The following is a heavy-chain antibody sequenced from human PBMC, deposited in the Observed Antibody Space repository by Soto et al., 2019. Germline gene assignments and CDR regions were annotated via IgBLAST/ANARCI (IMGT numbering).Heavy chain of an antibody. D-gene: IGHD3-9*01. J-gene: IGHJ6*02. CDR2: INHSGST. Sequence: PSETLSLTCAVYGGSFSGYYWSWIRQPPGKGLEWIGEINHSGSTNYNPSLKSRVTISVDTSKNQFSLKLSSVTAADTAVYYCARAAVLRYFDWLFCYYGMDVWGQGTTVT. CDR3: ARAAVLRYFDWLFCYYGMDV. CDR1: GGSFSGYY. V-gene: IGHV4-34*01.